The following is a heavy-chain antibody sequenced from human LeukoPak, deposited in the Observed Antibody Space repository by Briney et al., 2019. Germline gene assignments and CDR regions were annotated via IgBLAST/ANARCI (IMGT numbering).Heavy chain of an antibody. Sequence: SETLSLTCTVSGGSISSTSYYWGWLRQPPGKGLEWIGSIFYRGSTYYNPSLKSRVTISVDTSKNQFSLKLSSVTAADTAVYYCARDHNRGDAFDIWGQGTMVTVSS. CDR1: GGSISSTSYY. V-gene: IGHV4-39*07. D-gene: IGHD1-14*01. J-gene: IGHJ3*02. CDR2: IFYRGST. CDR3: ARDHNRGDAFDI.